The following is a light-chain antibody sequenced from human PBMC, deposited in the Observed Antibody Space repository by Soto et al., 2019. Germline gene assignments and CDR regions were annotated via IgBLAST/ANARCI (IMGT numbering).Light chain of an antibody. CDR1: QSVYNN. Sequence: EIVMKQSPATLSVSPGESANLSCRASQSVYNNLAWYQQKPGQDPRLLIYGASTMATGIPARFSGSGSGTEFTLTICSLQSEDLAVYFCQLYNNWPPVTFGPGTKVDI. V-gene: IGKV3-15*01. J-gene: IGKJ3*01. CDR3: QLYNNWPPVT. CDR2: GAS.